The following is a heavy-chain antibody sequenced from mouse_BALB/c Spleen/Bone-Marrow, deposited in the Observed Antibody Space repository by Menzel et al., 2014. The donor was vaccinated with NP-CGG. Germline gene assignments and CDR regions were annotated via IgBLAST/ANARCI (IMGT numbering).Heavy chain of an antibody. CDR1: GFSLTNYG. CDR3: ASYYRYDGAY. CDR2: IWAGGST. Sequence: VQGVESGPGLVAPSQSLSITCTVSGFSLTNYGVHWVRQPPGKGLEWLGVIWAGGSTNDNSALMSRLTISKDNSKSQVFLRMSSLQTDDTAMYYCASYYRYDGAYWGQGTPVTVSA. J-gene: IGHJ3*01. V-gene: IGHV2-9*02. D-gene: IGHD2-14*01.